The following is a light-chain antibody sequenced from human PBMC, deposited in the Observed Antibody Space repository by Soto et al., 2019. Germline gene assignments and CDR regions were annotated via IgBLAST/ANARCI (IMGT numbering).Light chain of an antibody. CDR3: QQSYSTPRT. J-gene: IGKJ1*01. Sequence: EIQMTQSPSSLASSVGERVTITFGASQSISSYLNWYQQKPGKAPKLLIYAASSLQSGVPSRFSGSGSGTDFTLTISSLQPEDFATYYCQQSYSTPRTFGQGTKVDIK. CDR1: QSISSY. V-gene: IGKV1-39*01. CDR2: AAS.